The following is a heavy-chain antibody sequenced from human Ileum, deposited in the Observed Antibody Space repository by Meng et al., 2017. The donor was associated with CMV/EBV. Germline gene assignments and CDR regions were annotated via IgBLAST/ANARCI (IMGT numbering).Heavy chain of an antibody. CDR1: VYTFTNYG. J-gene: IGHJ4*02. CDR3: ARPNYSRPSSVGD. D-gene: IGHD3-16*01. V-gene: IGHV1-18*01. CDR2: ISTSSGDT. Sequence: ASVTVSCKASVYTFTNYGIFWVRQAPGQGLEWMGWISTSSGDTNYAQNLQGRVTMTTDTSTNTAYMELRSLTSDDTAVYYCARPNYSRPSSVGDWGQGTLVTVSS.